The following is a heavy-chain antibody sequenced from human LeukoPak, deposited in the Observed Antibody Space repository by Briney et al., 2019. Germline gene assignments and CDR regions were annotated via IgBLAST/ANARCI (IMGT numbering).Heavy chain of an antibody. CDR2: ISSNGGST. CDR3: ARVPRSYYYDSSGYPDY. J-gene: IGHJ4*02. V-gene: IGHV3-64*01. Sequence: PGGSLRLSCAASGFTFSSYAMHWVRQAPGKGLEYVSAISSNGGSTYYANSVKGRFTISRDNSKNTLYLQMGSLRAEDMAVYYCARVPRSYYYDSSGYPDYWGQGTLVTVSS. D-gene: IGHD3-22*01. CDR1: GFTFSSYA.